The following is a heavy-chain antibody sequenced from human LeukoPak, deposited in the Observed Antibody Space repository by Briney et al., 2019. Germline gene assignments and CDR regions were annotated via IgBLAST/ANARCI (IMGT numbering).Heavy chain of an antibody. D-gene: IGHD3-22*01. J-gene: IGHJ6*03. CDR1: GFTFSDYN. V-gene: IGHV3-11*04. CDR2: ISSSGSTI. Sequence: AGGSLRLSCAASGFTFSDYNMRWIRQAPGKGLEWVSYISSSGSTIYYADSVKGRFTISRDNAKNSLYLQMNSLRAEDTAVYYCARVISGSGYRFYYYYYYMDVWGKGTTVTVSS. CDR3: ARVISGSGYRFYYYYYYMDV.